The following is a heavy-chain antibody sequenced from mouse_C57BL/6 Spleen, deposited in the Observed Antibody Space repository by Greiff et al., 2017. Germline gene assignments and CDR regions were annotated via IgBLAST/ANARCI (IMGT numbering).Heavy chain of an antibody. CDR2: IYPGSGNT. CDR3: AKNYGSSSGYAMDY. Sequence: VKLMESGAELVRPGASVKLSCKASGYTFTDYYINWVKQRPGQGLEWIARIYPGSGNTYYNEKFKGKATLTAEKSSSTAYMQLSSLTSEDSAVYFCAKNYGSSSGYAMDYWGQGTSVTVSS. V-gene: IGHV1-76*01. CDR1: GYTFTDYY. J-gene: IGHJ4*01. D-gene: IGHD1-1*01.